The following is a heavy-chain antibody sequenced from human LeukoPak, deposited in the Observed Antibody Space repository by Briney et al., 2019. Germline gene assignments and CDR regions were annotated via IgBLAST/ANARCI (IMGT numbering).Heavy chain of an antibody. Sequence: PSETLSLTCAVSGYSISSGYYWGWIRQPPGKGLEWIASIYHSGSTYYNPSLKSRVTISVDTSKNQFSLKLSSVTAADTAVYYCAREGGLNWFDPWGQGTLVTVSS. CDR3: AREGGLNWFDP. D-gene: IGHD3-16*01. CDR1: GYSISSGYY. V-gene: IGHV4-38-2*02. CDR2: IYHSGST. J-gene: IGHJ5*02.